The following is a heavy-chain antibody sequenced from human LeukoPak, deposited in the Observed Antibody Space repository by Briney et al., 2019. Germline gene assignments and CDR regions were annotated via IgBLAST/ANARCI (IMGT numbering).Heavy chain of an antibody. V-gene: IGHV4-30-4*01. CDR2: IYYSGST. CDR3: ARVEMATTNFDY. J-gene: IGHJ4*02. CDR1: GGSISSGDYY. D-gene: IGHD5-24*01. Sequence: PSQTLSPTCTVSGGSISSGDYYWSWIRQPPGKGLEWIGYIYYSGSTYYNPSLKSRVTISVDTSKNQFSLKLSSVTAADTAVYYCARVEMATTNFDYWGQGTLVTVSS.